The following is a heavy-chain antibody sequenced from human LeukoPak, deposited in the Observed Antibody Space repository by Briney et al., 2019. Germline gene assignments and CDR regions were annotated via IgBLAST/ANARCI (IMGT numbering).Heavy chain of an antibody. Sequence: ASVKVSCKASGYTFTSYGISWVRQAPGQGLEWMGWISAYNGNTNYAQKLQGRVTMTTDTSTSTAYMELRSLRSDDTAVYYCARLGYCSSTSCYHWFDPWGQGTLVTVSS. CDR3: ARLGYCSSTSCYHWFDP. CDR1: GYTFTSYG. V-gene: IGHV1-18*01. J-gene: IGHJ5*02. D-gene: IGHD2-2*01. CDR2: ISAYNGNT.